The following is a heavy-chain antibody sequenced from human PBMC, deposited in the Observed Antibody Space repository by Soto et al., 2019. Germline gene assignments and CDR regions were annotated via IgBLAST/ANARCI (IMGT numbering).Heavy chain of an antibody. CDR1: GGSFSGFY. V-gene: IGHV4-34*01. J-gene: IGHJ5*02. CDR2: INHSGST. CDR3: ARGPKPIAAAGVGWFDP. Sequence: SETLSLTCAVYGGSFSGFYWSWIRQPPGKGLEWIGEINHSGSTNYNPSLKSRVTISVDTSKNQFSLKLSSVTAADTAVYYCARGPKPIAAAGVGWFDPWGQGTLVTVSS. D-gene: IGHD6-13*01.